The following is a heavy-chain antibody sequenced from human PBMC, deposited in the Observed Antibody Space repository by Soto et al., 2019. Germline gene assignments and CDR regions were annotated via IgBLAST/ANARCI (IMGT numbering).Heavy chain of an antibody. CDR3: ARGDYLGGDYVGY. Sequence: PGGSLRLSCAASGFTFSSYSMNWVRQAPGKGLEWVSSISSSSSYTYYADSVKGRFTISRDNAKNSLYLQMNSLRAVDTAVYYCARGDYLGGDYVGYWGQGTLVTVSS. J-gene: IGHJ4*02. D-gene: IGHD4-17*01. V-gene: IGHV3-21*01. CDR1: GFTFSSYS. CDR2: ISSSSSYT.